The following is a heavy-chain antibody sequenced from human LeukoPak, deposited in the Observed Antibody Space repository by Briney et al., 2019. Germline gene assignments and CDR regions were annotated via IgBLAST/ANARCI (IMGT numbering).Heavy chain of an antibody. V-gene: IGHV1-8*02. D-gene: IGHD2-15*01. CDR3: ARGVAAIYYYYGMDV. Sequence: ASVKVSCKASGYTFTSYGISWVRQAPGQGLEWMGWMNPNSGNTGYAQKFQGRVTMTRNTSISTAYMELSSLRSEDTAVYYCARGVAAIYYYYGMDVWGQGTTVTVSS. CDR1: GYTFTSYG. J-gene: IGHJ6*02. CDR2: MNPNSGNT.